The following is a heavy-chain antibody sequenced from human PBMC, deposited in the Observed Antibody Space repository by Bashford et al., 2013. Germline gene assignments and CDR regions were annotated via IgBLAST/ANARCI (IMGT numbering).Heavy chain of an antibody. CDR3: ARVPVLTGTGQLDY. Sequence: GSLRLSCAASGFTFSSYGMHWVRQAPGKGLEWVAGIWYDGSNPYYADSVKGRFTISRDNSKNTLYLQMNSLRAEDTAVYYCARVPVLTGTGQLDYWGQGTLVTVSS. J-gene: IGHJ4*02. CDR1: GFTFSSYG. D-gene: IGHD1-20*01. CDR2: IWYDGSNP. V-gene: IGHV3-33*01.